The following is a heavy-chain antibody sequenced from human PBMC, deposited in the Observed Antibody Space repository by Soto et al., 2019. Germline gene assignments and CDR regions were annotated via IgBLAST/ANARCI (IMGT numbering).Heavy chain of an antibody. Sequence: SPTLSLTCAITGDSVSSNSAGWSWVRQSPSRGLEWLGRTYYRSKWYYEYAVSVRGRITINPDTSKNQYSLQLNSVTPEDTAVYFCARGEQYSGRIFDYWGQGTPVTVS. J-gene: IGHJ4*01. CDR2: TYYRSKWYY. D-gene: IGHD1-26*01. V-gene: IGHV6-1*01. CDR3: ARGEQYSGRIFDY. CDR1: GDSVSSNSAG.